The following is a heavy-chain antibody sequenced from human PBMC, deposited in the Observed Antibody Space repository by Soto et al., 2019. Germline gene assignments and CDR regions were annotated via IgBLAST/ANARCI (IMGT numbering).Heavy chain of an antibody. CDR3: ARFNGDYGGFDP. CDR2: ISGYNGNT. Sequence: QVQLVQSGAEVKKPGASVKVSCKASGYTFTSYGISWVRQAPGQGLEWMGWISGYNGNTKYAQKLQGRVTMTTHTSTRTAYMELRSLISDDPAVYYCARFNGDYGGFDPWGQGTLVTVAS. CDR1: GYTFTSYG. V-gene: IGHV1-18*01. D-gene: IGHD4-17*01. J-gene: IGHJ5*02.